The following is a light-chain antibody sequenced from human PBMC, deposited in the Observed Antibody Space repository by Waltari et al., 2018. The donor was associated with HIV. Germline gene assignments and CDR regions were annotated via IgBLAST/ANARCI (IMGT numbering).Light chain of an antibody. Sequence: QSVLTQPPSVSGAPGQRVTISCAGRNSNIGAGYDVHWYQQLPETAPKLLIYSNHHRPSGVPDRFSGSKSGSSASLAITGLQAEDGAAYYCPSYDTSLSGWVFGGGTKLTVL. CDR3: PSYDTSLSGWV. J-gene: IGLJ3*02. CDR2: SNH. CDR1: NSNIGAGYD. V-gene: IGLV1-40*01.